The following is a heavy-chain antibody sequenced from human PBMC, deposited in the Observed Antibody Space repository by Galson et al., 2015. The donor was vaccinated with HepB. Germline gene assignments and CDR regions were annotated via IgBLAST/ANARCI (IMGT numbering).Heavy chain of an antibody. J-gene: IGHJ3*02. V-gene: IGHV3-7*03. CDR2: IKQDGSEK. CDR1: GFTFSSYW. Sequence: SLRLSCAASGFTFSSYWMSWVRQAPGKGLEWVANIKQDGSEKYYVDSVKGRFTISRDNAKNSLYLQMNSLRAEDTAVYHCARDHHLEGVYCSGGSCYGGRDAFDIWGQGTMVTVSS. D-gene: IGHD2-15*01. CDR3: ARDHHLEGVYCSGGSCYGGRDAFDI.